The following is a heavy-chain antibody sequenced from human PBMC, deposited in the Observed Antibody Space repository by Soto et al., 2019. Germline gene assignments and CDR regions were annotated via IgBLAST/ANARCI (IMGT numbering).Heavy chain of an antibody. J-gene: IGHJ4*02. D-gene: IGHD3-10*01. CDR1: GGSISSSNW. Sequence: SETLSLTCAVSGGSISSSNWWSWVRQPPGKGLEWIGEIYHSGSTNYNPSLKSRVTISVDKSKNQFSLKLSSVTAADTAVYYCARVVGRKNYYGSGSHNPIDYWGQGTLVTVSS. V-gene: IGHV4-4*02. CDR2: IYHSGST. CDR3: ARVVGRKNYYGSGSHNPIDY.